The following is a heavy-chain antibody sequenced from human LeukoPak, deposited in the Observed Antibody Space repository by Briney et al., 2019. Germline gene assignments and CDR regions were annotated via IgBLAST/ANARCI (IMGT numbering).Heavy chain of an antibody. CDR3: VSAIRGSPIDY. CDR2: IKTDGSET. J-gene: IGHJ4*02. Sequence: GGSLRLSCAASGFTFSNYAMSWVRQAPGKGLACVANIKTDGSETYYVDSVKGRFTISRDNAKNSLFLQMNSLRAEDTAIYYCVSAIRGSPIDYWGQGTLVSVPS. D-gene: IGHD3-10*01. V-gene: IGHV3-7*01. CDR1: GFTFSNYA.